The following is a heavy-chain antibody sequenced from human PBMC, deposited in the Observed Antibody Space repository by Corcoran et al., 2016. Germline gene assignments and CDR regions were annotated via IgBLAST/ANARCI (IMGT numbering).Heavy chain of an antibody. D-gene: IGHD2-15*01. CDR1: GDSVSSNSAA. CDR3: ARDPVVVVAATPYYYYYYGMDV. J-gene: IGHJ6*02. CDR2: TYYRSKWYN. Sequence: QVQLQQSGPGLVKPSQTLALTCAISGDSVSSNSAAWNWISQSPSRGLEWLGRTYYRSKWYNDYAVSVKSRITINPDTSKNQFSLQLNSVTPEDTAVYYCARDPVVVVAATPYYYYYYGMDVWGQGTTVTVSS. V-gene: IGHV6-1*01.